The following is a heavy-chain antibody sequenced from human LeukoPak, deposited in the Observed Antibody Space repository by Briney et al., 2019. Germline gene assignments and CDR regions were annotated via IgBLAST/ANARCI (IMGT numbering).Heavy chain of an antibody. CDR1: GGSISSSSYY. Sequence: PSETLSLTCTVSGGSISSSSYYWGWIRQPPGKGLEWIGSIYYSGSTYYNPSLKSRVTISVDTSKNQFPLKLSSVTAADTAVYYCARRRRFGAHYWGQGTLVTVSS. J-gene: IGHJ4*02. CDR2: IYYSGST. D-gene: IGHD3-10*01. CDR3: ARRRRFGAHY. V-gene: IGHV4-39*01.